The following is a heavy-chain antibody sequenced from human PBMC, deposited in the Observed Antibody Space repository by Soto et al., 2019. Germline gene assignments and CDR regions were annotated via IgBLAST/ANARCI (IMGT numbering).Heavy chain of an antibody. CDR2: ISGSGSST. Sequence: HPGGSLRLSCAASGFSFSSYAMSWVRQAPGKGLEWVSAISGSGSSTYYADSVKGRFTISRDNSKNTLYLQMNSLRAEDTAVYYCAKGPKISYYGSGSYYIPYWGQGTLVTVSS. CDR3: AKGPKISYYGSGSYYIPY. D-gene: IGHD3-10*01. CDR1: GFSFSSYA. V-gene: IGHV3-23*01. J-gene: IGHJ4*02.